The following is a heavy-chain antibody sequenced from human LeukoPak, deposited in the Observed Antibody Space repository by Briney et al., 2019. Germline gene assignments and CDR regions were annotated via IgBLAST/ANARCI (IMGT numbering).Heavy chain of an antibody. Sequence: LGASMKVSCKASGYTFTGYYIHWLRQAPGQGLEWMGWINPNSGGTNYAQKFQGRVTMTRDTSISTAYMELSRLRSDDTAVYYCAREGLVNNWFDPWGQGTLVTVSS. D-gene: IGHD3/OR15-3a*01. J-gene: IGHJ5*02. V-gene: IGHV1-2*02. CDR3: AREGLVNNWFDP. CDR2: INPNSGGT. CDR1: GYTFTGYY.